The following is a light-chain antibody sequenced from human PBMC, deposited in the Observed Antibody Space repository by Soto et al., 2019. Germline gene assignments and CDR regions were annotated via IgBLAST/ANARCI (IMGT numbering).Light chain of an antibody. Sequence: EIVLTQSPATLSLSPGERATLSCRASQSVSSYLAWYQQKPGQAPRLLIYAASNRATGIPARFSGSGSGTDFTLTISSLEPEDLAVYYCQQRSNWPVTFGPGTRVEIK. J-gene: IGKJ1*01. CDR1: QSVSSY. CDR3: QQRSNWPVT. V-gene: IGKV3-11*01. CDR2: AAS.